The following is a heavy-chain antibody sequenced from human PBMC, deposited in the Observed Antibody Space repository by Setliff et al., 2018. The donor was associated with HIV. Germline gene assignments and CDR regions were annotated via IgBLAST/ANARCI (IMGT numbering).Heavy chain of an antibody. J-gene: IGHJ4*02. CDR2: ISHSGST. V-gene: IGHV4-34*01. CDR1: GGSFRGHY. Sequence: SLTCGVYGGSFRGHYWSWIRQPPGKGLEWIGEISHSGSTNYNPSLKSRVTVSVDSSKNQFSLRLTSVTAADTAVYFCARSSAAGGGWFGELWITYYFDSWGQGTLVTVSS. D-gene: IGHD3-10*01. CDR3: ARSSAAGGGWFGELWITYYFDS.